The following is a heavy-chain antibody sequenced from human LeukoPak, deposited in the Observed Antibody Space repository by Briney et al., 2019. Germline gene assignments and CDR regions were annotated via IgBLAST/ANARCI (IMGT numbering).Heavy chain of an antibody. Sequence: GGSLRLSCAASGFTFRSNWMHWVRQAPGKGLEWVSCIESDGSTTTYADSVKGRFTISRDNAKNTLYLQMNGLRPEDTAVYYCAELGITMIGGVWGKGTTVTISS. D-gene: IGHD3-10*02. CDR1: GFTFRSNW. J-gene: IGHJ6*04. CDR2: IESDGSTT. V-gene: IGHV3-74*01. CDR3: AELGITMIGGV.